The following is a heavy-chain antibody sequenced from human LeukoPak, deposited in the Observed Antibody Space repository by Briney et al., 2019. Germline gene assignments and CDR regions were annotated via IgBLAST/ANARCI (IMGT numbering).Heavy chain of an antibody. J-gene: IGHJ4*02. CDR2: IYYSGST. D-gene: IGHD1-26*01. Sequence: TSETLSLTCTVSGGSISSYYWSWIRQPPGKGLEWIGYIYYSGSTNYNPSLKSRVTISVDTSKNQFSLKLSSVTAADTAVYYCASPPWGSGSYSYQFDYWGQGTLVTVSS. CDR1: GGSISSYY. CDR3: ASPPWGSGSYSYQFDY. V-gene: IGHV4-59*08.